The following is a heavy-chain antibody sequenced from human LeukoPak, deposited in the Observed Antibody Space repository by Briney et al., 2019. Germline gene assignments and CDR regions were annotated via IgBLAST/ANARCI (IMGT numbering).Heavy chain of an antibody. V-gene: IGHV1-2*02. D-gene: IGHD2-15*01. J-gene: IGHJ4*02. CDR1: GYTFTGYY. CDR2: INPNSGGT. Sequence: GASVKVSCKASGYTFTGYYMHWVRQAPGQGLEWMGWINPNSGGTNYAQKFQGRVTMTRDTSISTAYMELSRLRSDDTAAYYCASSLSSGSGSTPLDYWGQGTLVTVSS. CDR3: ASSLSSGSGSTPLDY.